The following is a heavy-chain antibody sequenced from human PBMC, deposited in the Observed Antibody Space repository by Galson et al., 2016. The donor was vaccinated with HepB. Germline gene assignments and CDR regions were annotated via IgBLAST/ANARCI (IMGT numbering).Heavy chain of an antibody. CDR3: AREGSSSFDP. V-gene: IGHV1-2*02. CDR2: INPNSGGT. D-gene: IGHD6-13*01. CDR1: GYTFTAYY. J-gene: IGHJ5*02. Sequence: SVKVSCKASGYTFTAYYMHWVRQVPGQGLEWMGWINPNSGGTNYAQKFQGRVTVTRDTSISTAYMELSRLRSDDTAVYYCAREGSSSFDPWGQGTLVTVSS.